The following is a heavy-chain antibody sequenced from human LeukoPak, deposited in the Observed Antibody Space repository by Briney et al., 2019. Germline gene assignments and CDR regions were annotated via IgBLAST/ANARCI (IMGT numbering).Heavy chain of an antibody. J-gene: IGHJ6*03. CDR2: IYTSGST. CDR1: GGSISSYY. CDR3: ARDGYWYSTYYYNMDV. Sequence: ETLSLTCTVSGGSISSYYWSWIRQPAGKGLEWIGRIYTSGSTNYNPSLKSRVTMSVDTSKNQFSLKLSSVTAADTAVYYCARDGYWYSTYYYNMDVWGKGTTVTISS. D-gene: IGHD2-8*02. V-gene: IGHV4-4*07.